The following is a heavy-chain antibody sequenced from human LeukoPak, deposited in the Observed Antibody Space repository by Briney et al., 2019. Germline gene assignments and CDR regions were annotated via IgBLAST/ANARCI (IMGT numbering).Heavy chain of an antibody. CDR3: TRSLNYFTSGTSRRDFDS. CDR1: GFTFSHYA. J-gene: IGHJ4*02. Sequence: GGSLRLSCTASGFTFSHYAMIWVRQTPGEGLEWVSAINDGDDGPYYADSVKGRFTISRDNSKNTLFLQMNNLRAEDTALYYCTRSLNYFTSGTSRRDFDSWGQGTLVTVSS. V-gene: IGHV3-23*01. D-gene: IGHD3-10*01. CDR2: INDGDDGP.